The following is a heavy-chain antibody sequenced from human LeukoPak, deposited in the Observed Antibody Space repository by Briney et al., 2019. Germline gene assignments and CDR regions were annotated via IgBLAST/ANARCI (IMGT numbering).Heavy chain of an antibody. V-gene: IGHV3-7*03. Sequence: GGSLRLSCTASGFSFSNFWMTWVRQAPGKGLEWVANIKEDGSKTYYVDSVKGRFTISRDNSKNTLYLQMNSLRAEDTAVYYCAKEGLDSWGQGTLVTVSS. CDR1: GFSFSNFW. CDR3: AKEGLDS. J-gene: IGHJ4*02. CDR2: IKEDGSKT.